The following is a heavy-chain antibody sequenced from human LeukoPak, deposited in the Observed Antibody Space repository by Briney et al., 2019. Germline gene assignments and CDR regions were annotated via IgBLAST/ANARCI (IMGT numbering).Heavy chain of an antibody. CDR3: AKGPTPLSSRGWIDP. J-gene: IGHJ5*02. V-gene: IGHV3-21*01. CDR2: ISSSSSYI. CDR1: GFTFSSYS. D-gene: IGHD6-13*01. Sequence: SGGSLRLSCAASGFTFSSYSMNWVRQAPGKGLEWVSSISSSSSYIYYADSVKGRFTISRDNAKNSLYLQMNSLRPEDTAVYYCAKGPTPLSSRGWIDPWGQGTLVTVSS.